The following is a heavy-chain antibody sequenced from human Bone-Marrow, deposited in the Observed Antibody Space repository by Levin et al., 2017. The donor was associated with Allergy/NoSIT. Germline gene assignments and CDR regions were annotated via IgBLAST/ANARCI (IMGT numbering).Heavy chain of an antibody. J-gene: IGHJ4*01. V-gene: IGHV2-5*01. CDR3: AHYDSDSGSYYNNRIRFDN. CDR1: GLSLTTSGVG. D-gene: IGHD3-10*01. Sequence: GSGPTLVKPTQTLTLTCTLSGLSLTTSGVGVAWIRQSPGKALEWLALIYWNDDNRSSPSLKSRLTITKDTSKNQVVLTMTNMDPADTATYYCAHYDSDSGSYYNNRIRFDNWGPGTLVTVSS. CDR2: IYWNDDN.